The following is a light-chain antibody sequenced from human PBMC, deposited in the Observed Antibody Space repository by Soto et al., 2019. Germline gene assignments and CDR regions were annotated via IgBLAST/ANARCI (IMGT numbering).Light chain of an antibody. J-gene: IGKJ5*01. V-gene: IGKV3-11*01. CDR1: QSVSSY. Sequence: EIVLTQSPATLSLSPGERATLSCRASQSVSSYLAWYQQKPGQAPRLLIYDASNRATGIPARFSGSGSGTDFTLTISSLEPEDCAVYYCQQRSNWLITFSQGTLLEIK. CDR3: QQRSNWLIT. CDR2: DAS.